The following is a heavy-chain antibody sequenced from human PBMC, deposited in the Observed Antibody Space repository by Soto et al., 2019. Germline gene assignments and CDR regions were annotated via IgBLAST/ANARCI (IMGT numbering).Heavy chain of an antibody. CDR3: ARVCGYSGYDSYYYYYYMDV. V-gene: IGHV4-39*01. CDR2: IYYSGST. D-gene: IGHD5-12*01. Sequence: QLQLQESGPGLVKPSETLSLTCTVSGGSISSSSYYWGWIRQPPGKGLEWIGSIYYSGSTYYNPSLKSRVTISVDTSKNQFSLKLSSVTAADTAVYYCARVCGYSGYDSYYYYYYMDVWGKGTTVTVSS. J-gene: IGHJ6*03. CDR1: GGSISSSSYY.